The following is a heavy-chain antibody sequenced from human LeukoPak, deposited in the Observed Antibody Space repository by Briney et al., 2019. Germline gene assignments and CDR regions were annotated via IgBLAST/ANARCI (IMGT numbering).Heavy chain of an antibody. CDR2: ILSDGTNK. CDR3: ARDSPGGYLDY. V-gene: IGHV3-33*01. Sequence: GGSLRLSCAASGFTFSNSAMHWVRQAPGEGLEWVAVILSDGTNKFYADSVKGRFTISGDNSKNTLYLQINSLRVEDTAVYYCARDSPGGYLDYWGQGTLVTAAS. J-gene: IGHJ4*02. CDR1: GFTFSNSA. D-gene: IGHD3-10*01.